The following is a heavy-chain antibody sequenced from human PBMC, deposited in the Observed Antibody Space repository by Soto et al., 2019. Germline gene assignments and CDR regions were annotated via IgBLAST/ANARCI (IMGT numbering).Heavy chain of an antibody. CDR2: ISSSSSYI. CDR3: ARGGYSYGHPDAFDI. D-gene: IGHD5-18*01. CDR1: GFTFSSYS. V-gene: IGHV3-21*01. J-gene: IGHJ3*02. Sequence: PGGSLRLSCAASGFTFSSYSMNWVRQAPGKGLEWVSSISSSSSYIYYADSVKGRFTISRDNAKNSLYLQMNSLRAEDTAVYYCARGGYSYGHPDAFDIWGQGTMVTVSS.